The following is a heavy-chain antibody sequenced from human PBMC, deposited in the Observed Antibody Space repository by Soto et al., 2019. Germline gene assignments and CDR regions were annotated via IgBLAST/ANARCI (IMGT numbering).Heavy chain of an antibody. CDR1: GGGNLRDYR. J-gene: IGHJ4*02. CDR3: ARGGHGYNYGAVY. CDR2: IIPTLGSA. Sequence: QVQLVQSGAEVKKTGSSVQVSCKAYGGGNLRDYRTTWVRQAPGQGLEWLGGIIPTLGSANYAQNFQGRGTITAAESTSTVCMERRSLRSEDTAVDYCARGGHGYNYGAVYGGQGAQVTVSS. D-gene: IGHD5-12*01. V-gene: IGHV1-69*01.